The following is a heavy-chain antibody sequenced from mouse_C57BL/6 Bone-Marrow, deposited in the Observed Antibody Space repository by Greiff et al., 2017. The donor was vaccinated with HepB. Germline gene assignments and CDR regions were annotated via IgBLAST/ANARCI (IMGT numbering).Heavy chain of an antibody. V-gene: IGHV1-4*01. CDR1: GYTFTSYT. CDR3: ARQRVHYAMDY. J-gene: IGHJ4*01. Sequence: VQLQQSGAELARPGASVKMSCKASGYTFTSYTMHWVKQRPGQGLEWIGYINPSSGYTKYNQKFKDKATLTADKSSSTAYMQLSSLTSEDSAVYYCARQRVHYAMDYWGQGTSVTVSS. CDR2: INPSSGYT.